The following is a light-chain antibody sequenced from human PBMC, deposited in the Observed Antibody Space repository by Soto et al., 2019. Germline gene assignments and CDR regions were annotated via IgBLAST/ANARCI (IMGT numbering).Light chain of an antibody. Sequence: DIVLTQSPGTLSLSPGERATLSCRAIQSVRGTSLAWYQQKPGQAPRLLIYDASSRATGIPDRFSGGGFGTDFTLTISRLEPEDFAVYYCQHYGSSPPITFGQGTRLEIK. CDR2: DAS. CDR3: QHYGSSPPIT. CDR1: QSVRGTS. V-gene: IGKV3-20*01. J-gene: IGKJ5*01.